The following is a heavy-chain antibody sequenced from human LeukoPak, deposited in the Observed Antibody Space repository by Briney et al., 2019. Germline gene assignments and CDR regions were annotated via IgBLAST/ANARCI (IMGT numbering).Heavy chain of an antibody. J-gene: IGHJ4*02. V-gene: IGHV1-2*02. CDR3: AREGRGCSSTSCYQDY. D-gene: IGHD2-2*01. CDR1: GYTLTGYY. Sequence: ASVKVSCKASGYTLTGYYMHWVRQAPGQGLEWMGWINPNSGGTNYAQKFQGRVTMTRDTSISTAYMELSRLRSDDTAVYYRAREGRGCSSTSCYQDYWGQGTLVTVSS. CDR2: INPNSGGT.